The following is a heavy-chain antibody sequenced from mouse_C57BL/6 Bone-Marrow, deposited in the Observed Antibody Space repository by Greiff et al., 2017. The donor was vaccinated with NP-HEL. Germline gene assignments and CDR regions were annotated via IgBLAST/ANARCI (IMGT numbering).Heavy chain of an antibody. Sequence: EVMLVESGGGLVKPGGSLKLSCAASGFTFSDYGMHWVRQAPEKGLEWVAYISSGSSTIYYADTVKGRFTISRDNAKNTLFLQMTSLRSEDTAMYYCATYYYGSSYPYYFDYWGQGTTLTVSS. J-gene: IGHJ2*01. CDR2: ISSGSSTI. CDR3: ATYYYGSSYPYYFDY. D-gene: IGHD1-1*01. V-gene: IGHV5-17*01. CDR1: GFTFSDYG.